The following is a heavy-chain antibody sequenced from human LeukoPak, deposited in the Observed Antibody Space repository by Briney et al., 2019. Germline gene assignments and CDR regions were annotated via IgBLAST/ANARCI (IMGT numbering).Heavy chain of an antibody. CDR3: AKDDSMTLDHFDY. Sequence: GGSLRLACVASGFTFKNCAMSWVRPAPGKGLEWVSGINYSGGHKYYADSVKGRFTISRDSSKNTLSLQMNSLTTEDTAVYYCAKDDSMTLDHFDYWGQGALVTVSS. CDR2: INYSGGHK. D-gene: IGHD4-11*01. V-gene: IGHV3-23*01. CDR1: GFTFKNCA. J-gene: IGHJ4*02.